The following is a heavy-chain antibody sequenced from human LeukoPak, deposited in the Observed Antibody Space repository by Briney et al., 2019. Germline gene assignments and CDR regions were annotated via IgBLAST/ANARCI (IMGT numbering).Heavy chain of an antibody. CDR3: ARDGAIWGYSSGWYSTFDP. CDR2: INPSGGST. CDR1: GYTFTSYY. V-gene: IGHV1-46*01. Sequence: ASVKVSCKASGYTFTSYYMHWVRQAPGQGLEWMGIINPSGGSTSYAQKFQGRVTMTRDTSTSTVYMELSSLRSEDTAVYYCARDGAIWGYSSGWYSTFDPWGQGTLVTVSS. J-gene: IGHJ5*02. D-gene: IGHD6-19*01.